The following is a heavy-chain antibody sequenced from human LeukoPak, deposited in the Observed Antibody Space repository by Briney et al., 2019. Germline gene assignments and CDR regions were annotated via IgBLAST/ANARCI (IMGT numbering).Heavy chain of an antibody. CDR1: GYTFTSYA. D-gene: IGHD3-10*01. V-gene: IGHV1-3*01. Sequence: ASVKVSCKASGYTFTSYAMHWVRQAPGQRLEWMGWINAGNGNTKYSQKFQGRVTITRDTSASTAYMELSSLRAEDTAVYYCVKVRYGVWFGELAFDIWGQGRMVTVSS. J-gene: IGHJ3*02. CDR3: VKVRYGVWFGELAFDI. CDR2: INAGNGNT.